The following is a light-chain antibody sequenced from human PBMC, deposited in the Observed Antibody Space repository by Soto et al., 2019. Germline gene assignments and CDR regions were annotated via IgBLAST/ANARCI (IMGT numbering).Light chain of an antibody. CDR1: QSINIY. Sequence: EIVLTQSPATLSLSPGERATLSCRASQSINIYLAWYQHKPGQAPRLLISDASNRATGVPARFSGSGSGTDFTLTISSLEPEDFAVYYCQQRYGWPPITFGQGTRLEIK. V-gene: IGKV3-11*01. CDR3: QQRYGWPPIT. J-gene: IGKJ5*01. CDR2: DAS.